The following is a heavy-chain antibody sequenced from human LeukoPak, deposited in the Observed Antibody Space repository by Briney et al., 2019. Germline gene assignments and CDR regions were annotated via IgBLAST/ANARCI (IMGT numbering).Heavy chain of an antibody. CDR2: INSDGSST. Sequence: GGSLRLSCAASGFIFSSYWMHWVRQAPGKGLVWVSRINSDGSSTSYADSVKGRFTISRDNAKNTLYLQMNTLRAEDAAVYYCAREVGSSWYYFDYWGQGALVTVSS. CDR1: GFIFSSYW. V-gene: IGHV3-74*01. D-gene: IGHD6-13*01. CDR3: AREVGSSWYYFDY. J-gene: IGHJ4*02.